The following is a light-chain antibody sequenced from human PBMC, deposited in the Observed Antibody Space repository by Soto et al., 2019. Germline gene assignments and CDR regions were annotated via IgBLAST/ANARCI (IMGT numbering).Light chain of an antibody. CDR2: GAS. CDR3: QQWIRWT. J-gene: IGKJ1*01. CDR1: ERVGSN. V-gene: IGKV3-15*01. Sequence: EIVMTQSPATLSVSPGDRVTLSCRASERVGSNVAWYQHKPGQAPRLLIYGASVRATGIPDRFSGSGSETEFTLTISSLPSEDVAVYYCQQWIRWTFGQGTRLELK.